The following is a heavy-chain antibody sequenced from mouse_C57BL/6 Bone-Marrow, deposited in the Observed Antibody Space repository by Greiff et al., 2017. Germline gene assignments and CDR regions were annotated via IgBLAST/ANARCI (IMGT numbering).Heavy chain of an antibody. CDR1: GYAFSSSW. CDR3: ARWGSGED. CDR2: IYPGDGDT. D-gene: IGHD3-2*02. J-gene: IGHJ2*01. V-gene: IGHV1-82*01. Sequence: VQGVESGPELVKPGASVKISCKASGYAFSSSWMNWVKQRPGKGLEWIGRIYPGDGDTNYNGKFKGKATLTADKSSSTAYMQLSSLTSEDSAVYFCARWGSGEDWGQGTTLTVSS.